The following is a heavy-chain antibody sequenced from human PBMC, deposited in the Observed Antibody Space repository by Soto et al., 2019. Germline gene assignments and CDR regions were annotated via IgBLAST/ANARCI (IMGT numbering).Heavy chain of an antibody. Sequence: SETLSLTCVVSGGSFSTYYYNWIRQSPGKGLEWIGEINHSGSNNYSPSLKSRVTMSLDTSKNQFSLKLTSVTAADTAVYYCARDEDNSSGSSGYFDYWGQGTLVTVSS. V-gene: IGHV4-34*01. J-gene: IGHJ4*02. CDR3: ARDEDNSSGSSGYFDY. CDR1: GGSFSTYY. D-gene: IGHD3-22*01. CDR2: INHSGSN.